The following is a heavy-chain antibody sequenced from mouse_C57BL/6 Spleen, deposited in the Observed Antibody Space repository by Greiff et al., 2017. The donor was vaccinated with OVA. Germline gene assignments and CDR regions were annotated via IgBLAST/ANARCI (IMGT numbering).Heavy chain of an antibody. CDR2: INPNNGGT. Sequence: EVQLQQSGPELVKPGASVKISCKASGYTFTDYYMNWVKQSHGKSLEWIGDINPNNGGTSYNQKFKGKATLTVDKSSSTAYMELRSLTSEDAAVYYCARLSYSVYAMDYWGQGTSVTVSS. J-gene: IGHJ4*01. V-gene: IGHV1-26*01. CDR1: GYTFTDYY. CDR3: ARLSYSVYAMDY. D-gene: IGHD2-12*01.